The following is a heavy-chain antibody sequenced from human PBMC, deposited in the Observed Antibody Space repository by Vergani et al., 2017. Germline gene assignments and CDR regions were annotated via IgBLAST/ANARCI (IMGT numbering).Heavy chain of an antibody. D-gene: IGHD3-3*01. J-gene: IGHJ6*03. CDR2: ISGSGGNT. V-gene: IGHV3-23*04. CDR1: GFTFSNYW. CDR3: AKDHGDYDFWSGSTGYYMDV. Sequence: VQLVESGGGLVQPGGSLRLSCTASGFTFSNYWMQWVRQAPGKGLMWVSAISGSGGNTYYADSVKGRFTISRDNSKNTLYLQMNSLRAEDTAVYYCAKDHGDYDFWSGSTGYYMDVWGKGTTVTVSS.